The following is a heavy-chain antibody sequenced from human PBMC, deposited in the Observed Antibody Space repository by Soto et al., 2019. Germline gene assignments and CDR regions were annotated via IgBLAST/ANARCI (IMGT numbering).Heavy chain of an antibody. CDR3: ARSQTHYYYYYGMDV. V-gene: IGHV3-23*01. Sequence: PGGSLRLSCAASGFTFSNSSMSWVRQAPGKGLDWVSSISDSGVSTYYADSVKGRFTISRDNSKNTLYLQMNSLRAEDTAVYYCARSQTHYYYYYGMDVWGQGTTVTVSS. CDR1: GFTFSNSS. J-gene: IGHJ6*02. CDR2: ISDSGVST.